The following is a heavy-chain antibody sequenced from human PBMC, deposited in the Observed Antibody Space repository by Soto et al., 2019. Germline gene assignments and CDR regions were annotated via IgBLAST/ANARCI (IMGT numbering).Heavy chain of an antibody. Sequence: QVPLVQSGPEVKKPGASVMLSCKASGYTFTTYGVRWVRQAPGLGLEWMGWISAYNGNTNYAQKFHGRVTMTTDASANTAYLELRSLRSDDTAVYYCARQEGHIEPMIGEVDFWCQGTLVTVSS. J-gene: IGHJ4*02. CDR2: ISAYNGNT. CDR1: GYTFTTYG. CDR3: ARQEGHIEPMIGEVDF. D-gene: IGHD3-10*02. V-gene: IGHV1-18*01.